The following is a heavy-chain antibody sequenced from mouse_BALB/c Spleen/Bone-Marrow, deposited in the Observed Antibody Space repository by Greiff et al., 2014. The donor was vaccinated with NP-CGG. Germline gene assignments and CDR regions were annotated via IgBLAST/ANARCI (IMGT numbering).Heavy chain of an antibody. CDR3: NARGDYDCDYFDY. D-gene: IGHD2-4*01. CDR2: IDPENGDT. V-gene: IGHV14-4*02. CDR1: GFNIKDYY. J-gene: IGHJ2*01. Sequence: VQLQQSGAELVRSGASVKLSCTASGFNIKDYYMHWVKQRPEQGLEWIGWIDPENGDTEYAPKFQGKATMTADTSSNTAYLQLSSLTSEDTAVDYCNARGDYDCDYFDYWGQGTTLTVSS.